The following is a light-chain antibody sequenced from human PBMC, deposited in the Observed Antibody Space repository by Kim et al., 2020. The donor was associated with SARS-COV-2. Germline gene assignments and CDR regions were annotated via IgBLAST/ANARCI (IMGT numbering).Light chain of an antibody. CDR3: HVWDTTSDKPV. CDR2: YDA. V-gene: IGLV3-21*04. Sequence: SYELTQPPSVSVAPGQTARITCGGNNIGTRSVHWYQQKPGQAPVVVIYYDADRPSGIPERFSGSNFGNTATLTIDRVEAGDEADYFCHVWDTTSDKPVFG. J-gene: IGLJ1*01. CDR1: NIGTRS.